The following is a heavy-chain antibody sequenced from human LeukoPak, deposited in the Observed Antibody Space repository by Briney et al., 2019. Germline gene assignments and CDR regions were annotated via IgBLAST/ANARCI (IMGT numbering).Heavy chain of an antibody. CDR2: ISWDGGST. J-gene: IGHJ4*02. CDR3: AKDMGGATVHGGFDY. Sequence: PGGSLRLSCAASGFTFDDYTMHWVRQAPGKGLEWVSLISWDGGSTYYADSVKGRFTISRDNSKNSLYLQMNSLRTEDTALYYCAKDMGGATVHGGFDYWGQGTLVTVSS. CDR1: GFTFDDYT. D-gene: IGHD1-26*01. V-gene: IGHV3-43*01.